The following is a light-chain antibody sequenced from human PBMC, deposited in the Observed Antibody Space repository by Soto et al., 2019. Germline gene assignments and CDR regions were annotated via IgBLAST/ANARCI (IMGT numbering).Light chain of an antibody. CDR2: GAS. CDR3: QHFHNWPPWT. Sequence: EVVLTQSPDTLSVSPGERATLSCSASQSVSSSLAWYQQKPGQAPRLLIYGASTRATGVPARFSGSGSGTEFTLTITSLQSEDVAVYSYQHFHNWPPWTFGQGTRVEIK. V-gene: IGKV3-15*01. CDR1: QSVSSS. J-gene: IGKJ1*01.